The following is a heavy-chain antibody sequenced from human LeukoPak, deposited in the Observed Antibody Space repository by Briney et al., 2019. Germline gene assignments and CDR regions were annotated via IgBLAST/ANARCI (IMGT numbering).Heavy chain of an antibody. J-gene: IGHJ5*02. D-gene: IGHD6-19*01. CDR3: AKDPLGIAVAGRENWFDP. V-gene: IGHV3-23*01. CDR2: ISGSGGST. CDR1: GFTFSSYA. Sequence: GGSLRLSCAAYGFTFSSYAMSWVRQAPGKGLEWVSAISGSGGSTYYADSVKGRFTISRDNSKNTLYLQMNSLRAEDTAVYYCAKDPLGIAVAGRENWFDPWGQGTLVTVSS.